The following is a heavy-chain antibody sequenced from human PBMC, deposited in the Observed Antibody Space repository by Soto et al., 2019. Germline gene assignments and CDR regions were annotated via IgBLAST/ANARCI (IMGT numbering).Heavy chain of an antibody. V-gene: IGHV4-30-2*01. CDR3: ARDLWGYCGTDCYPLDV. Sequence: SETLSLTCAVSGGSIISGGYSWNWLRQPPGKGLEWIGYIYHSGSTLYNPSLKSRVTMSVDTSKNQFSLKLNSVTAADTAVYYCARDLWGYCGTDCYPLDVWGQGTTVTVS. CDR2: IYHSGST. D-gene: IGHD2-21*02. CDR1: GGSIISGGYS. J-gene: IGHJ6*02.